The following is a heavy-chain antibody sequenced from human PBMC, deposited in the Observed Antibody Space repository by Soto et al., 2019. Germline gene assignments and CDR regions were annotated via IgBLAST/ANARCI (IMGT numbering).Heavy chain of an antibody. V-gene: IGHV3-33*01. D-gene: IGHD5-12*01. Sequence: PGGSLRLSCAASGYTFSSYGMHWVRQAPGKGLEWVAVIWYDGSNKYYADSVKGRFTISRDNSKNTLYLQMNSLRAEDTAVYYCARRGYRGYGMDVWGQGTTVTVSS. CDR2: IWYDGSNK. CDR1: GYTFSSYG. J-gene: IGHJ6*02. CDR3: ARRGYRGYGMDV.